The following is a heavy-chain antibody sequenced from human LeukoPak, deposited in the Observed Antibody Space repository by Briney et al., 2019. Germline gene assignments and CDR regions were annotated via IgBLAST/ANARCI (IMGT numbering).Heavy chain of an antibody. CDR1: GFSVSNYA. D-gene: IGHD1-26*01. V-gene: IGHV3-64*02. CDR2: ISSNGVTT. CDR3: ARAQVGATLGYAFDI. J-gene: IGHJ3*02. Sequence: GSLRLSCAVSGFSVSNYAMHWVRQAPGKGLEYVSVISSNGVTTYYVDSVKGRFTISRDNSRNTLYLQMGSLKTEDMVVYYCARAQVGATLGYAFDIWGQGTMVTVSS.